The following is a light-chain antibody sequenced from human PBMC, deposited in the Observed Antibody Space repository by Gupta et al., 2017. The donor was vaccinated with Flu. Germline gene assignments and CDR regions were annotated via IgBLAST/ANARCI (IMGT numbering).Light chain of an antibody. V-gene: IGKV3-20*01. CDR2: STS. Sequence: VLSKSPGTLSLSPGERATLSCWASQSLSTSYLAWYHHKTRQDARLCINSTSTRATSSPARFISSGCCTTYSLLIISRQPPDFSVYYCQHHGRYPPFTFGQGTKVEIK. CDR1: QSLSTSY. J-gene: IGKJ4*01. CDR3: QHHGRYPPFT.